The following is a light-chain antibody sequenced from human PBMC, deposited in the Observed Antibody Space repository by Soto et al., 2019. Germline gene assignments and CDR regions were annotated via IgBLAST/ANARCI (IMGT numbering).Light chain of an antibody. CDR2: DAS. CDR1: QSIGSF. Sequence: EIVLTQSPATLSLSPGERATLSCRASQSIGSFLAWYQQKPGQPPRLLIYDASNRATGIPGRFSGSGSGTDVTLTISSLEPEDFAFYYCQQRGNWPPTFGPGTKVNIK. V-gene: IGKV3-11*01. J-gene: IGKJ3*01. CDR3: QQRGNWPPT.